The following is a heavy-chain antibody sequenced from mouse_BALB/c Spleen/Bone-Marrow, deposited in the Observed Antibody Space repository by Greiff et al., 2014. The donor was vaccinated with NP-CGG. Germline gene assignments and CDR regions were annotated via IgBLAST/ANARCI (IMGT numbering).Heavy chain of an antibody. CDR2: IHYSGST. CDR1: GYSITSSYS. Sequence: EVQLQQSGPDLVKPSQSLSLTCTVTGYSITSSYSWHWIRQFPGNKLEWMGYIHYSGSTNYNPSLKSRISITRDTSKNQFFLQLNSVTTEDTATYYCARPITTVVGFDYWGQGTTLTVSS. V-gene: IGHV3-1*02. J-gene: IGHJ2*01. D-gene: IGHD1-1*01. CDR3: ARPITTVVGFDY.